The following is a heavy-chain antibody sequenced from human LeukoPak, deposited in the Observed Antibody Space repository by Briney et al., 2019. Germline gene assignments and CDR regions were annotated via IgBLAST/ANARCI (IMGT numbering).Heavy chain of an antibody. Sequence: PGGSLRLSCAASGFTFSNYAMTWVRQPPGKGLQWVSSISRSGQNIDHADSVNGRFSISRDNARNSLYLQMNSLTAEDTAVYYCARRDFWSGYVDYWGQGTLVTVSS. CDR2: ISRSGQNI. D-gene: IGHD3-3*01. V-gene: IGHV3-21*01. CDR1: GFTFSNYA. J-gene: IGHJ4*02. CDR3: ARRDFWSGYVDY.